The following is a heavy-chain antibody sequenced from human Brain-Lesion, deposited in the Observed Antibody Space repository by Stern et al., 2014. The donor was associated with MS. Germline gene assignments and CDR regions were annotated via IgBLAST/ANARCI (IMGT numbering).Heavy chain of an antibody. CDR2: IFNSGST. D-gene: IGHD2-2*01. Sequence: QLQLQESGPGLVKPSQTLSLSCTVSGGSISSGGYYWSWIRQPAGKGLEWIGRIFNSGSTSYNPSPKSRVTITIDTSKNQFPLRLNSMTAADTAVYYCARGRVVPGFQYYATDVWGQGTTVIVSS. CDR3: ARGRVVPGFQYYATDV. J-gene: IGHJ6*02. CDR1: GGSISSGGYY. V-gene: IGHV4-61*02.